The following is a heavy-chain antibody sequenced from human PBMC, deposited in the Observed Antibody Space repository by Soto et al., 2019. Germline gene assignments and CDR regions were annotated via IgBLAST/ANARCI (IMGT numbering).Heavy chain of an antibody. J-gene: IGHJ5*02. CDR3: ARDAAAQENWFDP. V-gene: IGHV3-30-3*01. D-gene: IGHD6-13*01. Sequence: QPGGSLRLSCAASGFTFSSYAMHWVRQAPGKGLEWVAVISYDGSNKYYADSVKGRFTISRDNSKNTLYLQMNSLRAEDTAVYYCARDAAAQENWFDPWGQGTLVTVSS. CDR1: GFTFSSYA. CDR2: ISYDGSNK.